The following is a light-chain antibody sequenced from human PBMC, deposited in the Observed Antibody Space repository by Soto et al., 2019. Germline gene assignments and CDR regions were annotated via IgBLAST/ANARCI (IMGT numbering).Light chain of an antibody. CDR3: QQYHSYRT. CDR1: QSVSSW. CDR2: DAS. Sequence: DIQMTQSPSTLSASVGDRITITCRASQSVSSWLAWYQQKPGKAPKLLIFDASSLESGVPSRFSGSGSGTEFTLTNSSLQPDDFATYYCQQYHSYRTFGQGTKVEIK. V-gene: IGKV1-5*01. J-gene: IGKJ1*01.